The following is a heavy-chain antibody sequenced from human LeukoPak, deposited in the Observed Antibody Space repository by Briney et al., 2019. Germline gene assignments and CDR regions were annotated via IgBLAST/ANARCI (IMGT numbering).Heavy chain of an antibody. D-gene: IGHD2-21*01. CDR1: GFTFSSYW. V-gene: IGHV3-74*01. CDR3: ARAFPRHRDAFDI. J-gene: IGHJ3*02. CDR2: INSDGSST. Sequence: GGSLRLSCAASGFTFSSYWMHWVRQAPGKGLVWVSRINSDGSSTSYADSVKGRFTISRDNAKNTLYLQMNSLRAEDTAVYYCARAFPRHRDAFDIWGQGTMVTVSS.